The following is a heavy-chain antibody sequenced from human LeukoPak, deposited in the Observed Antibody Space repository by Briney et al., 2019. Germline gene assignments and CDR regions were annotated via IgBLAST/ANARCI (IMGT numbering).Heavy chain of an antibody. D-gene: IGHD6-6*01. J-gene: IGHJ4*02. CDR1: ADFISPYY. CDR3: ARGDSSSPCYIDY. Sequence: SETLSLTCSVSADFISPYYWSWIRQPPGEGLEWIGYVDYSGSTNYNPSLKSRVTISLDTSKNQFSLKLSSVTAADTAVYYCARGDSSSPCYIDYWGQGILVTVSS. V-gene: IGHV4-59*01. CDR2: VDYSGST.